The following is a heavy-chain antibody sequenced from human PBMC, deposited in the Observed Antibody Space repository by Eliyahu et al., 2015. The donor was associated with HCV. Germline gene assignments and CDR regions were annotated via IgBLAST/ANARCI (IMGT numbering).Heavy chain of an antibody. Sequence: EVQLVESGGGLVKPGGSLRLSXAASGFXXXKAWMSWVRQAPGKGLEWIGRIKSKTDGGTTDYAAPVKGRFTISRDDSKSTLYLQMNSLKTEDTAVYYCTTGAPGGFDYYLDVWGQGTTVTVSS. J-gene: IGHJ6*03. D-gene: IGHD3-10*01. CDR3: TTGAPGGFDYYLDV. V-gene: IGHV3-15*01. CDR1: GFXXXKAW. CDR2: IKSKTDGGTT.